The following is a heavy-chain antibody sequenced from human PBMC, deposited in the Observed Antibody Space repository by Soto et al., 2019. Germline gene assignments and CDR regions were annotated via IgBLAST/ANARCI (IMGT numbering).Heavy chain of an antibody. V-gene: IGHV4-59*01. CDR2: IHYSGTT. J-gene: IGHJ4*02. CDR1: GTSISSYY. CDR3: SRYKSYAIDY. Sequence: VQLQESGPGLVKPSETLSLTCTVSGTSISSYYWSWIRQPPGKGLEWIANIHYSGTTNYNPSLASRVTLSVDTSKNPFSLKMTSVNAAERAMYFCSRYKSYAIDYWGRGTLVTVSS. D-gene: IGHD2-8*01.